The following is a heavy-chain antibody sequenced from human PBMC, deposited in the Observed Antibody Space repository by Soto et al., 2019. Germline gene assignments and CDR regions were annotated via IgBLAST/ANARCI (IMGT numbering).Heavy chain of an antibody. D-gene: IGHD4-17*01. Sequence: PSETLSLTCTVSGGSISSGGYYWSWIRQHPGKGLEWIGYIYYSGSTYYNPSLKSRVTISVDTSKNQFSLKLSSVTAADTAVYYCAREVGTVPRWFDPWGQGTLVTVSS. CDR2: IYYSGST. V-gene: IGHV4-31*03. CDR1: GGSISSGGYY. CDR3: AREVGTVPRWFDP. J-gene: IGHJ5*02.